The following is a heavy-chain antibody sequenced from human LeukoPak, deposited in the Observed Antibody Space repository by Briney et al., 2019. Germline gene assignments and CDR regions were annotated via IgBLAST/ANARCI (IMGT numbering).Heavy chain of an antibody. CDR1: GGSISSSSYY. CDR3: ASTSYYYDSSGYYVY. V-gene: IGHV4-39*01. J-gene: IGHJ4*02. Sequence: PSETLSLTCTVSGGSISSSSYYWGWIRQPPGKGLEWIGSIYYSGGTYYNPSLKSRVTISVDTSKNQFSLELSSVTAADTAVYYCASTSYYYDSSGYYVYWGQGTLVTVSS. D-gene: IGHD3-22*01. CDR2: IYYSGGT.